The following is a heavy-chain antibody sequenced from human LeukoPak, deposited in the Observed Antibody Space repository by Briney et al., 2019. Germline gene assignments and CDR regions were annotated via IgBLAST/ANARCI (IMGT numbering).Heavy chain of an antibody. V-gene: IGHV4-59*01. CDR2: IYYSGSN. J-gene: IGHJ4*02. D-gene: IGHD3-10*01. CDR3: ARDPSGKYLFDS. Sequence: ETLSLTCTVSGGSTNFYYWYWIRQPPGKGLEWIGYIYYSGSNNYNPSLESRVTMSVDASKNQVSLKLTSVTAADTAVYFCARDPSGKYLFDSWGQAIMATVSS. CDR1: GGSTNFYY.